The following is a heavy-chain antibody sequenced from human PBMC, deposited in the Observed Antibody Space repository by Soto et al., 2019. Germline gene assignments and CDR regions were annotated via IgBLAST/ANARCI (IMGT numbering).Heavy chain of an antibody. D-gene: IGHD6-19*01. CDR2: IWYDGTNK. V-gene: IGHV3-33*01. Sequence: QVQLVESGGGVVQPGRSLSLSCAASGFTFSNYGMHWVRQAPGKGLEWVAVIWYDGTNKYYGDSVKGRFTISRDNSKNTAYLQMSGPRDEDTAVSYCARDRGRAVAGSDYWGQGTLVTVSS. J-gene: IGHJ4*02. CDR1: GFTFSNYG. CDR3: ARDRGRAVAGSDY.